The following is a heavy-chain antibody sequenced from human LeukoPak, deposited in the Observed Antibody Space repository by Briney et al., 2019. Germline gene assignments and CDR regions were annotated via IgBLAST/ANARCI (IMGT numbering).Heavy chain of an antibody. CDR2: ISYDGSNK. Sequence: GGSLRLSCAASGFTFSSYAMSWVRQAPGKGLEWVAVISYDGSNKYYADSVKGRFTISRDNSKNTLYLQMNSLRAEDTAVYYCARVRGSCPDYWGQGTLVTVSS. D-gene: IGHD2-15*01. CDR1: GFTFSSYA. CDR3: ARVRGSCPDY. V-gene: IGHV3-30*03. J-gene: IGHJ4*02.